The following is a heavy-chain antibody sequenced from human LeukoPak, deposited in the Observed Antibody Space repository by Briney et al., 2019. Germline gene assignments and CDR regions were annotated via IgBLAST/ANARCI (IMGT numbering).Heavy chain of an antibody. J-gene: IGHJ4*02. Sequence: ASVKVSCKASGYTFTGYYMHWVRQAPGQGLEWMGWINPNSGGRKYAQKFQGRVTMTKDISISTAFMELSSLTSDDTAVYYCAIDVQDYFDSWGQGTLVTVSS. D-gene: IGHD3-9*01. CDR3: AIDVQDYFDS. V-gene: IGHV1-2*02. CDR1: GYTFTGYY. CDR2: INPNSGGR.